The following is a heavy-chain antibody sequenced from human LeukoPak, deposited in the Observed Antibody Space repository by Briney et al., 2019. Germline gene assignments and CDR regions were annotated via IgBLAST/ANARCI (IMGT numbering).Heavy chain of an antibody. Sequence: PGGSLRLSCAVSGFNLNSYAMHWVRQAPGKGLEWVAVIRHDETNSFYAGSVQGRFTTSRDTSKKLLYLQMNSLRVEDTAVYYCAKEYTPSSPLGELDSWGQGTLVTVSS. CDR2: IRHDETNS. CDR1: GFNLNSYA. V-gene: IGHV3-30*02. J-gene: IGHJ4*02. D-gene: IGHD6-6*01. CDR3: AKEYTPSSPLGELDS.